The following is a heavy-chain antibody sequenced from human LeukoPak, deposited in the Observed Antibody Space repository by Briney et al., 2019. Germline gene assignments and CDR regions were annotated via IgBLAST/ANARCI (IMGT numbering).Heavy chain of an antibody. CDR1: GFTFSSYA. CDR2: IPYDGSNK. D-gene: IGHD6-13*01. Sequence: PGGSLRLSCAASGFTFSSYAMHWVRQAPGKGLEWVAVIPYDGSNKYYADSVKGRFTISRDNSKNTLYLQMNSLRAEDTAVYYYARVPRRAAAGEYYFDYWGQGTLVTVSS. V-gene: IGHV3-30*04. J-gene: IGHJ4*02. CDR3: ARVPRRAAAGEYYFDY.